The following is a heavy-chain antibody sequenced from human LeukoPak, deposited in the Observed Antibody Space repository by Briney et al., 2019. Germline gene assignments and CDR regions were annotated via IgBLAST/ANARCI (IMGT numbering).Heavy chain of an antibody. Sequence: AASVKVSCKASGGTFSSYAISWVRQAPGQGLEWMGGFDPEDGETIYAQKFQGRVTMTEDTSTDTAYMELSSLRSEDTAVYYCATPGPHCSSTSCYVWVSDGTYGMDVWGQGATVTVSS. V-gene: IGHV1-24*01. CDR3: ATPGPHCSSTSCYVWVSDGTYGMDV. CDR2: FDPEDGET. D-gene: IGHD2-2*01. J-gene: IGHJ6*02. CDR1: GGTFSSYA.